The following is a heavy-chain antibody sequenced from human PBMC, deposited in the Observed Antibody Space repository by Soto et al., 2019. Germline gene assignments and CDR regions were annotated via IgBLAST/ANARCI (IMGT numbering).Heavy chain of an antibody. CDR2: IIPIFGTA. Sequence: SVKVSCKASGGTFSSYAISWVRQAPGQGLEWMGGIIPIFGTANYAQKFQGRVTITADESTSTAYMELSSLRSEDTAVYYCARAGRYCSSTSCYGYYYYGMDVWGQGTTVTVS. D-gene: IGHD2-2*01. CDR3: ARAGRYCSSTSCYGYYYYGMDV. CDR1: GGTFSSYA. J-gene: IGHJ6*02. V-gene: IGHV1-69*13.